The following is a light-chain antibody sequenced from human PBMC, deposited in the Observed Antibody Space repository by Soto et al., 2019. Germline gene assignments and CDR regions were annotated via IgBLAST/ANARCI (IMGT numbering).Light chain of an antibody. CDR3: HQYNSYHT. V-gene: IGKV1-5*01. CDR2: DAS. CDR1: QSISSW. Sequence: DIQMTQSPSTLSASVGDRATVPCRASQSISSWLAWYQQKPGKAPKLLIYDASSLESGVPSRFSGGGSGTEFTLTISSLQPDDFATYYCHQYNSYHTFGGGTKVDI. J-gene: IGKJ4*01.